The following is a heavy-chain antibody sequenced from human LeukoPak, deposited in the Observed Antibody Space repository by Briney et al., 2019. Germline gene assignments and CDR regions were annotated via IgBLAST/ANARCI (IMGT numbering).Heavy chain of an antibody. CDR3: AREGTSSSRSYSFDY. V-gene: IGHV1-2*02. D-gene: IGHD6-13*01. Sequence: EASLKVSCKASGYTFTGYYMHWVRQAPGQGLEWMGWINPNSGGTNYAQKFQGRVTMTRDTSISTAYMELSRLRSDDTAVYYCAREGTSSSRSYSFDYWGQGTLVTVSS. J-gene: IGHJ4*02. CDR1: GYTFTGYY. CDR2: INPNSGGT.